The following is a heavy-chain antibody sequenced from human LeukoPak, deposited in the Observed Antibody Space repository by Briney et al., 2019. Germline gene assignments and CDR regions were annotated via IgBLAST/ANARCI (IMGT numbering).Heavy chain of an antibody. V-gene: IGHV3-23*01. Sequence: GGSLRLFCAASGFTFSSYAMSWVRQAPGKGLEWVSAIGGSGGSTYYADSVKGRFTISRDNSKNTLYLQMNSLRAEDTAVYYCAKDFSEYYDILTGYYIGANAFDIWGQGTTVTVSS. D-gene: IGHD3-9*01. CDR3: AKDFSEYYDILTGYYIGANAFDI. CDR1: GFTFSSYA. J-gene: IGHJ3*02. CDR2: IGGSGGST.